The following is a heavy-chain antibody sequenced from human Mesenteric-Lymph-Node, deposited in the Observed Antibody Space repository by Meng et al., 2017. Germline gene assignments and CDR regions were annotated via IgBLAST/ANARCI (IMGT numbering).Heavy chain of an antibody. CDR3: TRDYGGTDVLLWFGEFDY. CDR1: GFTFSNAW. J-gene: IGHJ4*02. V-gene: IGHV3-15*01. D-gene: IGHD3-10*01. CDR2: IKSKTDGGTT. Sequence: GESLKISCAASGFTFSNAWMRWVRQAPGKGLEWVGRIKSKTDGGTTDYAAPVKGRFTISSDDSKNTLYLQMNSLKAEDTAVYYCTRDYGGTDVLLWFGEFDYWGQGTLVTVSS.